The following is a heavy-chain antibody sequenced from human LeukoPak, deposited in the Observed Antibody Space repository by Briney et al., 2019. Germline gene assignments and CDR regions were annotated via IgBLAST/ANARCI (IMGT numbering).Heavy chain of an antibody. CDR2: ISYDGSNK. CDR1: GFTFSSYG. J-gene: IGHJ2*01. CDR3: AKDPLRYCSGGSCYRYWYFDL. V-gene: IGHV3-30*18. D-gene: IGHD2-15*01. Sequence: GGSLRLSCAASGFTFSSYGMHWVRQAPGKGLEWVAVISYDGSNKYYADSVKGRFTISRDNSKNTLYLQMNSLRAEDTAVYYCAKDPLRYCSGGSCYRYWYFDLWGRGTLVTVSS.